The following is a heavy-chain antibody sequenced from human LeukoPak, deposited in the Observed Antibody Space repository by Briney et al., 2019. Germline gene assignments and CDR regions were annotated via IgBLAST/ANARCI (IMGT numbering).Heavy chain of an antibody. D-gene: IGHD3-10*01. V-gene: IGHV2-5*02. CDR2: IYWDDDK. CDR3: AHHYGLGSYFDY. Sequence: SGPTLVKPTQTLTLTCTFSGFSLSTSAVGVGWIRQPPGKALEWLALIYWDDDKRYSPSLKSRLTITKDTSKKQVVLIMTNMDPVDTATYYCAHHYGLGSYFDYWGQGTLVTVSS. CDR1: GFSLSTSAVG. J-gene: IGHJ4*02.